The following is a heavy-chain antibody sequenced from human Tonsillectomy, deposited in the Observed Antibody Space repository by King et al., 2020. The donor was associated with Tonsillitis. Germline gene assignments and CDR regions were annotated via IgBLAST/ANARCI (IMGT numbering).Heavy chain of an antibody. Sequence: VQLVESGGGLVQPGGSLRLCCAVSGFTFSSYEMTGFRQAPGKGRVGVSYISRRGSAIKYEYSVKGRVTNARDNAKNTLYLPMNSLTAEDTTVYNCARGTTVVTRYFDYWGQGTLVTVSS. J-gene: IGHJ4*02. V-gene: IGHV3-48*03. CDR1: GFTFSSYE. CDR3: ARGTTVVTRYFDY. CDR2: ISRRGSAI. D-gene: IGHD4-23*01.